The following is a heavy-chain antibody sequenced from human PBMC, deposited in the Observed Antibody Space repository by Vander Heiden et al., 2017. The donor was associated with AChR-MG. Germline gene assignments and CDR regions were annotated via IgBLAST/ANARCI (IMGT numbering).Heavy chain of an antibody. CDR3: ASPEATVAATSQRYYYYGMDV. V-gene: IGHV1-2*02. CDR1: AYTFTGSY. CDR2: INPDSGGT. J-gene: IGHJ6*02. Sequence: QVQLVQSGSEVRKPGASVTVSCKAPAYTFTGSYISWVRQAPGQGLEWMGWINPDSGGTNYAQKFQGRVTMTRDTSISTAYMELSRLRSDDTAVYYCASPEATVAATSQRYYYYGMDVWGQGTTVTVSS. D-gene: IGHD2-15*01.